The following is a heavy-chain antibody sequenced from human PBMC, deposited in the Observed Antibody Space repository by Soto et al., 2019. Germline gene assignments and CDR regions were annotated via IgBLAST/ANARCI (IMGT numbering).Heavy chain of an antibody. CDR3: GRSGDSGVSFDY. Sequence: PSETLSLTCAVSVGSISSSNWWSWVRQPPGKGLEWIGEIYHSGSTNYNPSLKSRVTISVDKSKNQFSLKLSSVTAADTAVYYGGRSGDSGVSFDYWGQGTLVTFS. J-gene: IGHJ4*02. V-gene: IGHV4-4*02. CDR1: VGSISSSNW. CDR2: IYHSGST. D-gene: IGHD2-15*01.